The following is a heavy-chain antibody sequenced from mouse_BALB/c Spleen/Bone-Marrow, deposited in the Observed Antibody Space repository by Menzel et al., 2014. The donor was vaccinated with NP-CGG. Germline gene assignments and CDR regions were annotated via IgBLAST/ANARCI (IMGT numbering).Heavy chain of an antibody. V-gene: IGHV7-3*02. CDR3: ARDENVGIYWYFDV. CDR1: GFTFTDYY. Sequence: EVKLVESGGGSVQPGGSLRLSCAPSGFTFTDYYMSWVRQPPGKALEWLGFIRNKANGYTTEYSASVKGRFTISRDNSQRILYLQMITLRAEDSAAYYCARDENVGIYWYFDVWGAGTTVIVSS. J-gene: IGHJ1*01. CDR2: IRNKANGYTT.